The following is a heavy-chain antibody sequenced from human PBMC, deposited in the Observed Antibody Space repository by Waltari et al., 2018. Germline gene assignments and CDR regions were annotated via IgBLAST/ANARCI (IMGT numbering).Heavy chain of an antibody. CDR1: GVPFSGYS. J-gene: IGHJ6*02. V-gene: IGHV4-34*02. CDR3: VRLEDCTGPGGNCYSADSFAMDV. D-gene: IGHD2-15*01. Sequence: QVQLQQWGAGQLQPSETLSLTCAVYGVPFSGYSWGWIRKPPGKGLEWIGEINHNGNINRNPSLRSRLTMLIDTSKSQFALKLNSVTAADTGVYYCVRLEDCTGPGGNCYSADSFAMDVWGQGTMVTVSS. CDR2: INHNGNI.